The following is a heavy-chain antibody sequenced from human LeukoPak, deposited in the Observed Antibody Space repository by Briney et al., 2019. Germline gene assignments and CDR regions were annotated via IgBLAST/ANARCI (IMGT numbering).Heavy chain of an antibody. CDR3: ARAYCSGGSCYSDWFDP. CDR2: IYHSGSS. Sequence: PSGTLSLTCAVSGGSISSSNWWSWVRQPPGKGLEGIGEIYHSGSSNYNPSLKSRVTISVDKSKNQFSLKLSSVTAADTAVYYCARAYCSGGSCYSDWFDPWGQGTLVTVSS. CDR1: GGSISSSNW. J-gene: IGHJ5*02. D-gene: IGHD2-15*01. V-gene: IGHV4-4*02.